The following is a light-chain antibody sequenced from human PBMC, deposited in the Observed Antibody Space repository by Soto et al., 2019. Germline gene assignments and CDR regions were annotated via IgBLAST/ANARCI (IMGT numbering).Light chain of an antibody. CDR3: QVWDIMTDNYV. CDR1: NIGNKR. V-gene: IGLV3-21*04. Sequence: SYELTQPPSVSVAPEKTATITCGGNNIGNKRVHWYRQKPGQAPVLLISYDSDRPPGIPERFSGSNSENTAPLTISRVEAGDEADYYCQVWDIMTDNYVFGSGTKVTVL. CDR2: YDS. J-gene: IGLJ1*01.